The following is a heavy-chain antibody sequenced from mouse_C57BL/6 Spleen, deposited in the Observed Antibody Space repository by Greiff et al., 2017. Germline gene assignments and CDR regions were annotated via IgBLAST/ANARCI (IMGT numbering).Heavy chain of an antibody. Sequence: QVQLQQSGAELVRPGASVTLSCKASGYTFTDYEMHWVKQTPVHGLEWIGAIDPETGGTAYNQKFKGKAILTADKSSSTAYMELRSLTSEDSAVYYCTSRPPIYYDYLYYFDYWGQGTTLTVSS. V-gene: IGHV1-15*01. D-gene: IGHD2-4*01. CDR3: TSRPPIYYDYLYYFDY. J-gene: IGHJ2*01. CDR1: GYTFTDYE. CDR2: IDPETGGT.